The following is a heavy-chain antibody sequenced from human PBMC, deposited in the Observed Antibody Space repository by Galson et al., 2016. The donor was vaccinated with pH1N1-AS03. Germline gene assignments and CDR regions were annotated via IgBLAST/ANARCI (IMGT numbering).Heavy chain of an antibody. CDR3: ADPFGLP. D-gene: IGHD2/OR15-2a*01. V-gene: IGHV3-74*01. CDR2: IDSDGSNT. J-gene: IGHJ4*02. Sequence: SLRLSWAASGFTFSSYWMHWVRHLPGKGLVWVSGIDSDGSNTYYADSVRGRFTISRDNAKNTLYLQMNSLRAEDTALYYCADPFGLPWGQGTLITVSS. CDR1: GFTFSSYW.